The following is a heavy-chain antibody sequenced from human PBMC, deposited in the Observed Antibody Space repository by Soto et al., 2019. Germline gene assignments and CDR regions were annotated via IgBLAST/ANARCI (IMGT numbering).Heavy chain of an antibody. V-gene: IGHV3-15*07. CDR2: IKSKTDGGTT. CDR3: TTDRAYFDY. J-gene: IGHJ4*02. CDR1: GLTVSNAG. Sequence: CGSIELACAACGLTVSNAGMNWVLQAPGKGLEWVGRIKSKTDGGTTDYAAPVKGRFTISRDDSKNTLYLQMNSLKTEDTAVYYCTTDRAYFDYWGQGTLVTVSS.